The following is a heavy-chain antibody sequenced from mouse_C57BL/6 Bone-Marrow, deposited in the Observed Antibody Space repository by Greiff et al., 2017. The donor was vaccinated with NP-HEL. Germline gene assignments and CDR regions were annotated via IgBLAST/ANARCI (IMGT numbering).Heavy chain of an antibody. V-gene: IGHV1-81*01. Sequence: VHLVESGAELARPGASVKLSCKASGYTFTSYGISWVKQRTGQGLEWIGEIYPRSGNTYYNEKFKGKATLAADKSSSTAYMELRSLTSEDSAVYFCARPYYGSSYDYFDYWGQGTTLTVSS. CDR3: ARPYYGSSYDYFDY. CDR1: GYTFTSYG. D-gene: IGHD1-1*01. J-gene: IGHJ2*01. CDR2: IYPRSGNT.